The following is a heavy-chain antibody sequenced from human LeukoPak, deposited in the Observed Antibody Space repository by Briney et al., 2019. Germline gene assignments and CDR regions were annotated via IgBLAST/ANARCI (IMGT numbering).Heavy chain of an antibody. V-gene: IGHV1-2*02. D-gene: IGHD6-6*01. Sequence: ASVKVSCKASGYTFTGYYVHWVRQAPGQGLEWMGWINPNSGGTNYAQKFQGRVTMTRDTSISTAYMELSRLRSDDTAVYYCARAPGIAALNWFDPWGQGTLVTVSS. CDR3: ARAPGIAALNWFDP. CDR1: GYTFTGYY. J-gene: IGHJ5*02. CDR2: INPNSGGT.